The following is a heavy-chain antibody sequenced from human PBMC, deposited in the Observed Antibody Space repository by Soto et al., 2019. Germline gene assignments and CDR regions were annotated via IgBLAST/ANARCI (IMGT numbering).Heavy chain of an antibody. Sequence: EVQLVESGGGLVKPGGSLKLSCEAAGFAFNSYGINWVRQAPGKGLEWVSSISGSSGNIYYGDSVGGRFTISRDNAKKSVYLQMNSLRVEDTAIYYCARTWIRFGPNDYWGQGAPVTVSS. CDR2: ISGSSGNI. D-gene: IGHD3-16*01. J-gene: IGHJ4*02. CDR1: GFAFNSYG. CDR3: ARTWIRFGPNDY. V-gene: IGHV3-21*02.